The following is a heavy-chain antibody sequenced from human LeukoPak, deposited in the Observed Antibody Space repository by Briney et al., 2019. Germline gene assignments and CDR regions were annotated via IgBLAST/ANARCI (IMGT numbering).Heavy chain of an antibody. V-gene: IGHV1-18*04. CDR1: GYTFTSYG. J-gene: IGHJ4*02. CDR2: ISAYNGNT. Sequence: ASVKVSCKASGYTFTSYGISWVRQAPGQGLEWMGWISAYNGNTNYAQRLQGRVTMTTDTSTSTAYMELRSLRSDDTAVYYCAKDLYEFYDSSGYYPTPYDYWGQGTLVTVSS. CDR3: AKDLYEFYDSSGYYPTPYDY. D-gene: IGHD3-22*01.